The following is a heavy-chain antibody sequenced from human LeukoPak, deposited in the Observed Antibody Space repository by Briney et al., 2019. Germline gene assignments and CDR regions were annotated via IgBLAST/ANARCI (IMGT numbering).Heavy chain of an antibody. CDR3: ARLAVVGATVGFDF. CDR1: GFTFSTFW. CDR2: INQDEGEI. Sequence: QTGESLRLSCAASGFTFSTFWMGWVRQAPGKGLDWVANINQDEGEIYYADSVRGRFTISRDNAKNSLFLQMNSLRVEDTALYYCARLAVVGATVGFDFWGQGTLVTVSS. D-gene: IGHD1-26*01. V-gene: IGHV3-7*01. J-gene: IGHJ4*02.